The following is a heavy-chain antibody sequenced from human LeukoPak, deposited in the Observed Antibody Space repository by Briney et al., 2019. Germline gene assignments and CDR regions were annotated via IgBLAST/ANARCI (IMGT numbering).Heavy chain of an antibody. Sequence: GGSLRLSCAASGFTFSSYAMSWVRQAPGKGLEGVSAISGSGGSTYYADSVKGRFTISRDNSKNTLYPKMNSLRAEHTAVYYCAKRYYDSSAVAYYFDYWGQGTLVTVSS. CDR1: GFTFSSYA. V-gene: IGHV3-23*01. D-gene: IGHD3-22*01. J-gene: IGHJ4*02. CDR2: ISGSGGST. CDR3: AKRYYDSSAVAYYFDY.